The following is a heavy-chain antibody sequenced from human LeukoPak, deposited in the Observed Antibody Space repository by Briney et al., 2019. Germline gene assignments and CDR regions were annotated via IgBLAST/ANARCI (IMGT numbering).Heavy chain of an antibody. CDR2: IYHSGST. J-gene: IGHJ5*02. D-gene: IGHD3-3*01. CDR3: ARDRSGDDGFWSVYYTNCFDP. Sequence: SETLSLTCAVSGGSISSSNWWSWVRQPPGKGLEWIGEIYHSGSTNYNPSLKSRVTISVDKSKNQFSLKLSSVTAADTAVYYCARDRSGDDGFWSVYYTNCFDPWGQGTLVTVSS. V-gene: IGHV4-4*02. CDR1: GGSISSSNW.